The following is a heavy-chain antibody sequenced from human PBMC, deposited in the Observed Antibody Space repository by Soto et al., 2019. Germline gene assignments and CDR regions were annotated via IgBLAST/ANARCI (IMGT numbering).Heavy chain of an antibody. CDR1: GFTFSGYG. D-gene: IGHD6-6*01. CDR2: VSYDGHNK. J-gene: IGHJ4*02. Sequence: VQLVESGGDVVQPGKSLTLSCGASGFTFSGYGMHWVRQAPGNGLEWVSFVSYDGHNKYYGDSVRGRFTIARDNSKRTLFLHMNSLRKEDTAVYYCTFSASSEVDHWGQGALVTVSA. V-gene: IGHV3-30*03. CDR3: TFSASSEVDH.